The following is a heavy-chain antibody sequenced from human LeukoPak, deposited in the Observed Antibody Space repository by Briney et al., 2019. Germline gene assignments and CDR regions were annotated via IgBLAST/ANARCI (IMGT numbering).Heavy chain of an antibody. CDR3: AREVRWFGELGDAFDI. V-gene: IGHV1-2*02. CDR2: INPTNGDT. CDR1: GFTFTAYY. J-gene: IGHJ3*02. D-gene: IGHD3-10*01. Sequence: ASVKVSCKASGFTFTAYYMHWVRQAPGQGLQWMGWINPTNGDTKYAQKFQGRVTITADESTSTAYMELSSLRSEDTAVYYCAREVRWFGELGDAFDIWGQGTMVTVSS.